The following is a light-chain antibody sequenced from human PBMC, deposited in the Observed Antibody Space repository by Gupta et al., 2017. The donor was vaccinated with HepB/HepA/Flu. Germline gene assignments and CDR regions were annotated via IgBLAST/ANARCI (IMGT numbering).Light chain of an antibody. J-gene: IGKJ3*01. Sequence: DTVMTQSPDSLAVSLAERATINCKSSQSVLYSSNKKNYLAWYQQKPGQPPKLLIYWASTRESGVPDRFSGSGSGTDFTLTISSLQAEDVAVYYCQQSGAFGPGTKVDIK. CDR3: QQSGA. V-gene: IGKV4-1*01. CDR2: WAS. CDR1: QSVLYSSNKKNY.